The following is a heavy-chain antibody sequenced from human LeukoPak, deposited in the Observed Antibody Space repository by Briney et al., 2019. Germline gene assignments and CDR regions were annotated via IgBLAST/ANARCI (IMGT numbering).Heavy chain of an antibody. V-gene: IGHV3-48*03. CDR2: ISSSGSTI. J-gene: IGHJ4*02. CDR1: GFTFSSYE. CDR3: ARGTPGDPSNFDY. Sequence: GGSLRLSCAASGFTFSSYEMNWVRQAPGKGLEWVSYISSSGSTIYYADSVKGRFTISRDNSKNTLYLQMNSLRAEDTAVYYCARGTPGDPSNFDYWGQGTLVTVSS. D-gene: IGHD7-27*01.